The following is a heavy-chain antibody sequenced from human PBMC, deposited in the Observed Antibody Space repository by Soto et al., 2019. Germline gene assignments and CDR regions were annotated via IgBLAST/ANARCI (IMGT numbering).Heavy chain of an antibody. CDR2: ISVDGSNK. CDR3: AREDGEFVLSPLFDP. CDR1: GFTFSSYA. V-gene: IGHV3-30-3*01. D-gene: IGHD4-17*01. Sequence: QVQLLESGGGVVQPGTSLRLSCAASGFTFSSYAMHWVRQAPGKGLEWVAVISVDGSNKYYADSVKGRCTISRDNSKNTLYLQMNSLRAEDTAVYYWAREDGEFVLSPLFDPWGQGTLVTVSS. J-gene: IGHJ5*02.